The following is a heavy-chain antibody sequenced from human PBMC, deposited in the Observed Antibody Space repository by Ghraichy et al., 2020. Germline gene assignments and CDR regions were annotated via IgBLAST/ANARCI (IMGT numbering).Heavy chain of an antibody. V-gene: IGHV3-30*18. D-gene: IGHD2-2*01. CDR1: GFTFSSYG. CDR2: ISYDGSNK. CDR3: ANANQLHHGAFDI. J-gene: IGHJ3*02. Sequence: GGSLRLSCAASGFTFSSYGMHWIRQAPGKGLEWVAVISYDGSNKYYADSVKGRFTISRDNSKNTLYLQMNSLRAEDTAVYYCANANQLHHGAFDIWGQGTMVTVSS.